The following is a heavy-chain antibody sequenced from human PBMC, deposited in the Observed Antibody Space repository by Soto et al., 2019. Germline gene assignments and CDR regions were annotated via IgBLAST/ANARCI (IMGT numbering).Heavy chain of an antibody. V-gene: IGHV3-23*01. D-gene: IGHD5-12*01. CDR3: ARDLDGDGYNNP. J-gene: IGHJ5*02. CDR2: ISGSGGST. Sequence: PGGSLRLSCAASGFTFSSYAMSWVRQAPGKGLEWVSAISGSGGSTYYADSVKGRFTISRDNAKNSLYLQMNSLRAEDTAVYYCARDLDGDGYNNPWGQGTLVTVSS. CDR1: GFTFSSYA.